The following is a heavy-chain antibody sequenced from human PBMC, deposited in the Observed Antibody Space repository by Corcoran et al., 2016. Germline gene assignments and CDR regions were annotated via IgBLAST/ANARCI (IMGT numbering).Heavy chain of an antibody. CDR3: ARLDNYYGSGSPFYYYGMDV. D-gene: IGHD3-10*01. CDR2: IYPGDSDT. Sequence: EVQLVQSGAEVKKPGESLKISCKGSGYSFTSYWIGWVRQMPGKGLEWMGIIYPGDSDTRYSPSFQGQVTISADKSISTAYLQWSSLKASDTAMYYCARLDNYYGSGSPFYYYGMDVWGQGTTVTVSS. J-gene: IGHJ6*02. CDR1: GYSFTSYW. V-gene: IGHV5-51*01.